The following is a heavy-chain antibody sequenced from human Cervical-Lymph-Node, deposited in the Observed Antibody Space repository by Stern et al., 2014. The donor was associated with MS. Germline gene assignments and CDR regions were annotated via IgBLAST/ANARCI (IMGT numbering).Heavy chain of an antibody. D-gene: IGHD4-17*01. V-gene: IGHV1-69*01. CDR3: ASPLTATSVPFGYYGMDV. Sequence: QVQLVESEAEVKKPGSSVKVSCKASGGTFSNYATSWVRQAPGQGLEWMVGIVPLFGKPNYAQNFQGRVTITADEATSTAYMDLSSLRSEDTAVYYCASPLTATSVPFGYYGMDVWGQGTTVTVS. J-gene: IGHJ6*02. CDR2: IVPLFGKP. CDR1: GGTFSNYA.